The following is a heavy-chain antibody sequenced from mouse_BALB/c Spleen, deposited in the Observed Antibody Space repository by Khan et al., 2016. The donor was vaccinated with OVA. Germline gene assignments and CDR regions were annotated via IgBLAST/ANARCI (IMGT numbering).Heavy chain of an antibody. V-gene: IGHV5-6-4*01. Sequence: EVELVESGGGLVKPGGSLKLSCAASGFAFSSYSMSWVRQTPEKRLEWVATITSGGSYTYYPDSVKGRFTISRDNAKNTLYLQMSSLKSEDIAMYYCTRDRNYYGSSFYFDYWGQGTTLTVSS. CDR3: TRDRNYYGSSFYFDY. J-gene: IGHJ2*01. CDR1: GFAFSSYS. CDR2: ITSGGSYT. D-gene: IGHD1-1*01.